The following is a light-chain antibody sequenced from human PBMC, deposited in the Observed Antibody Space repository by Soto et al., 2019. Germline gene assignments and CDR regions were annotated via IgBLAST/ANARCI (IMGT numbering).Light chain of an antibody. CDR2: AVT. CDR1: SSDVGAYNF. CDR3: SSYTTSSTLI. J-gene: IGLJ2*01. Sequence: QSALTQPASVSGSPGQSITISCTGTSSDVGAYNFVSWYQQHAGKAPKLMIYAVTNRPSGVSDRFSGSKSGNTASLTISGLQAEDEADYYCSSYTTSSTLIFGGGTKVTVL. V-gene: IGLV2-14*01.